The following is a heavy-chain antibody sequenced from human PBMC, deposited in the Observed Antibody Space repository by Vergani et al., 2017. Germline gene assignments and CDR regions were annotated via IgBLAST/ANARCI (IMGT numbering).Heavy chain of an antibody. Sequence: EVQLVESGGGLVKPGGSLRLSCAASGFTFSSYSMNWVRQAPGKGLEWVSSISSSSSYIYYADSVKGRFTISRDNAKNSLYLQMNSLRAEDTAVYYCARDLFCYDSSGYDSGFFDYWGQGTLVTVSS. V-gene: IGHV3-21*01. CDR1: GFTFSSYS. D-gene: IGHD3-22*01. CDR3: ARDLFCYDSSGYDSGFFDY. CDR2: ISSSSSYI. J-gene: IGHJ4*02.